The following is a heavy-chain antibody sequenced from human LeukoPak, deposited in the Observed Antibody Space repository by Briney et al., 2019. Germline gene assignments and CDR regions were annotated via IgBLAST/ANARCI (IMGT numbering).Heavy chain of an antibody. Sequence: GGSLRLSCAASGFTFSSYSMNWVRQAPGKGLEWVSSISSSSSYIYYADSVKGRFTISRDNAKNSLYLQMNSLRAEDTAVYYCAREILAPGKTHDYWGQGTLVTVSS. J-gene: IGHJ4*02. CDR2: ISSSSSYI. CDR1: GFTFSSYS. CDR3: AREILAPGKTHDY. V-gene: IGHV3-21*01.